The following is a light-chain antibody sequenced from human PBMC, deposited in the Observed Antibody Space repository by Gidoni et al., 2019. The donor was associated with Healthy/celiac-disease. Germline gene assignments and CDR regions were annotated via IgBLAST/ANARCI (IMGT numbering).Light chain of an antibody. CDR3: QQRSNWPLT. V-gene: IGKV3-11*01. CDR1: QSVSSY. CDR2: DAS. Sequence: DIVLTQSPATLSLSPGERATLSCRASQSVSSYLAWYQQKPGQAPRLLIYDASNRATGIPARFSGSGSGTYFTLTSSSLEPEDFAVYYCQQRSNWPLTFGGGTKVEIK. J-gene: IGKJ4*01.